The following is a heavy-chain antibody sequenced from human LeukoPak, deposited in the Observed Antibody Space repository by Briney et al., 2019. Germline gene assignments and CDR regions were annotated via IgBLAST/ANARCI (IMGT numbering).Heavy chain of an antibody. J-gene: IGHJ4*02. V-gene: IGHV3-49*04. CDR3: TRVVSGTYQGYFDH. Sequence: GGSLRLSCAASGFTFSKHGMSWVRQAPGKGLEWVGFIRSKTYGGTTEYAASVRGRFTISRDDSKSIAYLQMNSLNTEDTAVYYCTRVVSGTYQGYFDHWGQGTLVTVSS. CDR2: IRSKTYGGTT. CDR1: GFTFSKHG. D-gene: IGHD1-26*01.